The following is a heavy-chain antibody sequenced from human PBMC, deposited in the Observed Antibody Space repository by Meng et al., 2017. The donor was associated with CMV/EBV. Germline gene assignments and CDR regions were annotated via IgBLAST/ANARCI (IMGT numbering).Heavy chain of an antibody. J-gene: IGHJ5*02. V-gene: IGHV1-18*01. CDR2: ISAYNGHT. CDR1: GYTFTTYG. D-gene: IGHD6-6*01. CDR3: ARDLIAVRPGWFDP. Sequence: ASGYTFTTYGISGVRQAPGQGLEWMGWISAYNGHTNYAQRIQGRATMTTDTSRSTAYMELRSLRYDDTAVYYCARDLIAVRPGWFDPWGQGTLVTVSS.